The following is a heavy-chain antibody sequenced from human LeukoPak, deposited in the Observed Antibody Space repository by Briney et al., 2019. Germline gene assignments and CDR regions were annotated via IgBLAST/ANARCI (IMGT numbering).Heavy chain of an antibody. CDR1: GFTVSSNY. V-gene: IGHV3-53*01. J-gene: IGHJ4*02. CDR2: IYSGGTT. D-gene: IGHD3-16*01. Sequence: GGSLRLSCAASGFTVSSNYMSWVRQAPGKGLEWVSVIYSGGTTNYADSVKGRFTISRDNSKNTLFLQMNSLRAEDTAVYYCAREPFGGRLGISNFDYWGQGILVTVSS. CDR3: AREPFGGRLGISNFDY.